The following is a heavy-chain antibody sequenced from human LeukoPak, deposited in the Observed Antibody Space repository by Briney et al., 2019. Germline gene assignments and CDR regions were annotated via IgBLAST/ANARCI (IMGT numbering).Heavy chain of an antibody. CDR1: GYTFTSYG. J-gene: IGHJ2*01. Sequence: ASVKVSCKASGYTFTSYGISWVRQAPGQGLEWMGRIIPILGIANYAQKFQGRVTITADKSTSTAYMELSSLRSEDTAVYYCARVGWNIVVVPAASGYFDLWGRGTLVTVSS. CDR2: IIPILGIA. D-gene: IGHD2-2*01. CDR3: ARVGWNIVVVPAASGYFDL. V-gene: IGHV1-69*04.